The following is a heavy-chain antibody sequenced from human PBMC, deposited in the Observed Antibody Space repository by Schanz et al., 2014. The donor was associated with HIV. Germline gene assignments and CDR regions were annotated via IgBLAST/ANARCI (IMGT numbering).Heavy chain of an antibody. CDR3: ARDSGPGIY. CDR2: IKQDGGEK. CDR1: GFTFSRYW. V-gene: IGHV3-7*01. D-gene: IGHD3-10*01. J-gene: IGHJ4*02. Sequence: EVQLVESGGGLVQPGGSLRLSCAASGFTFSRYWMNWVRQAPGKGLEWVASIKQDGGEKHYVASVKGRFTISRDNVKNSLYLQMSSLRADDTAVYYCARDSGPGIYWGQGTLVTVSS.